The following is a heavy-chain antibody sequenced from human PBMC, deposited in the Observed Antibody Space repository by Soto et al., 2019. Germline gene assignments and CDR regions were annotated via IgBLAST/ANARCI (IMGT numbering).Heavy chain of an antibody. CDR1: GYSFAGYW. D-gene: IGHD3-22*01. CDR2: IDPSDSQT. V-gene: IGHV5-10-1*01. J-gene: IGHJ4*02. CDR3: ARQIYDSDTGPNFQYYFDS. Sequence: GESVKISFKGSGYSFAGYWITWVRQKPVKGLEWMGRIDPSDSQTYYSPSFRGHVTISVTKSITTVFLQWSSLRASDTAMYYCARQIYDSDTGPNFQYYFDSWGQGTPVTVSS.